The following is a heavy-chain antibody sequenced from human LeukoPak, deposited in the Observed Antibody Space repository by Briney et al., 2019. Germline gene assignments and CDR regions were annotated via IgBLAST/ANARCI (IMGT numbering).Heavy chain of an antibody. J-gene: IGHJ3*02. CDR2: IKSKTDGGTT. Sequence: GGFLRLSCAASGFTFSNAWMSWVRQAPGKGLEWVGRIKSKTDGGTTDYAAPVKGRFTISRDDSKNTLYLQMNSLRTEDTAVYYCTTAPPSIVVVPAARGIWGQGTMVTVSS. CDR1: GFTFSNAW. V-gene: IGHV3-15*01. CDR3: TTAPPSIVVVPAARGI. D-gene: IGHD2-2*01.